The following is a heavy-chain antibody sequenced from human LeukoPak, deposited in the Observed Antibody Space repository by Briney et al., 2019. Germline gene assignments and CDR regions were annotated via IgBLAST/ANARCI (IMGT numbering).Heavy chain of an antibody. D-gene: IGHD5-24*01. CDR1: GGTFSSYA. J-gene: IGHJ3*02. V-gene: IGHV1-69*05. Sequence: SVKVSCKASGGTFSSYAISWVRQAPGQGLEWMGGIIPIFGTANYAQKFQGRVTITTDESTSTDYMELSSLRSEDTAVYYCARGRWLQLGDAFDIWGQGTMVTVSS. CDR2: IIPIFGTA. CDR3: ARGRWLQLGDAFDI.